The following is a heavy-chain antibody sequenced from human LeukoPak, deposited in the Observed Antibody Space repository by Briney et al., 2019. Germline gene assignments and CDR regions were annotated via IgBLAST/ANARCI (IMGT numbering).Heavy chain of an antibody. CDR2: IYYSGST. J-gene: IGHJ3*02. CDR1: GGSISSSSYY. Sequence: PSETLSLTCTVSGGSISSSSYYWGWIRQPPGTGLEWIGSIYYSGSTYYNPSLKSRVTISVDTSKNQFSLKLSSVTAADTAVYYCARDGPYDSSGNHAFDIWGQGTMVTVSS. V-gene: IGHV4-39*07. CDR3: ARDGPYDSSGNHAFDI. D-gene: IGHD3-22*01.